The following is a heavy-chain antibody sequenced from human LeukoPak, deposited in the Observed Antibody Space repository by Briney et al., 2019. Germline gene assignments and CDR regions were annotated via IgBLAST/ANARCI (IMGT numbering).Heavy chain of an antibody. D-gene: IGHD1-26*01. Sequence: SETLSLTCTVSGGSISSGSYYWGWIRQPPGKGLEWIGSIYHSGSTYYNPSLKSRVTISVDTSKNQFSLKLSSVTAADTAVYYCARGLTSSGSYYSDWFDPWGQGTLVTVSS. V-gene: IGHV4-39*07. CDR3: ARGLTSSGSYYSDWFDP. J-gene: IGHJ5*02. CDR2: IYHSGST. CDR1: GGSISSGSYY.